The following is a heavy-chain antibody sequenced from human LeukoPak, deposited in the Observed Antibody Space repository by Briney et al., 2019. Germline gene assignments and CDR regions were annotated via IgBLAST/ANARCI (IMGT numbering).Heavy chain of an antibody. J-gene: IGHJ4*02. Sequence: PGGSLRLSCAASGSTFSSYWMSWVRQAPGKGLEWVANIKQDGSEKYYVDSVKGRFTISRDNAKNSLYLQMNSLRAEDTAVYYCARGLSRIAAGYWGQGTLVTVSS. D-gene: IGHD6-13*01. V-gene: IGHV3-7*04. CDR1: GSTFSSYW. CDR3: ARGLSRIAAGY. CDR2: IKQDGSEK.